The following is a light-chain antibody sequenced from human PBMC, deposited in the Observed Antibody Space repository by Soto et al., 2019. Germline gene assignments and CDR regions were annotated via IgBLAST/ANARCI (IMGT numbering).Light chain of an antibody. CDR3: QQRYSTLSIT. V-gene: IGKV1-39*01. Sequence: DIQMTQSPSSMSASVGDRVTITCRARESISRHLNWYQQKPGKAPNLLIYAASSLQNGVPSRFSGSGSGTEFTLTISNLQPEDFATYYCQQRYSTLSITFGQGTRLEIK. CDR2: AAS. J-gene: IGKJ5*01. CDR1: ESISRH.